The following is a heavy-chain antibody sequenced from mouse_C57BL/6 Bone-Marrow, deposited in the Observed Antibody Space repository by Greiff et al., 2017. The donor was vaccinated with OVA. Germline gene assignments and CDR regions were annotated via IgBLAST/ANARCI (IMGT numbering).Heavy chain of an antibody. CDR3: AREIWNYYGPFAY. D-gene: IGHD1-1*01. Sequence: QVQLQQPGAELVKPGASVKVSCKASGYTFTSYWMHWVKQRPIQGLEWIGNIDPSDSETHYNQKFKDKATLTVDKSSSTAYMQLSSLTSEDSAVYYCAREIWNYYGPFAYWGQGTLVTVSA. CDR1: GYTFTSYW. V-gene: IGHV1-52*01. CDR2: IDPSDSET. J-gene: IGHJ3*01.